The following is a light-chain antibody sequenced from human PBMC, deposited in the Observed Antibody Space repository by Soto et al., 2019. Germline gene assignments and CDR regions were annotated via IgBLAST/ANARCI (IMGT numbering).Light chain of an antibody. CDR1: QSVADSY. CDR3: HHFGNSPET. V-gene: IGKV3-20*01. Sequence: EVVLTQSPGTLSLSPGERATLSCRASQSVADSYLSWYQQKPGRAPRLLFYGATRRATGIPDRFSGSGSGTDFTLTSSTLEPDDFAVYYCHHFGNSPETFGQGTKVE. CDR2: GAT. J-gene: IGKJ1*01.